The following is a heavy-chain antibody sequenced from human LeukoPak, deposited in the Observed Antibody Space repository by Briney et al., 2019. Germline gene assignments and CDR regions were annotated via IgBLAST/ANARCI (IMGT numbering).Heavy chain of an antibody. CDR1: GYTFTSYG. CDR3: AARGACSSTSCRTDY. V-gene: IGHV1-18*01. J-gene: IGHJ4*02. D-gene: IGHD2-2*01. Sequence: ASVKVSCKASGYTFTSYGISWVRQAPGQGLEWMGWISAYNGNTNYAQKLQGRVTTTTDTSTSTAYMELRSLRSDDTAVYYCAARGACSSTSCRTDYWGQGTLVTVSS. CDR2: ISAYNGNT.